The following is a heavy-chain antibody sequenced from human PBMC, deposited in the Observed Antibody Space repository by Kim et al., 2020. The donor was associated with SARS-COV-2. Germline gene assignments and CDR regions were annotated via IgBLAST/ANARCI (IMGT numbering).Heavy chain of an antibody. CDR1: GFTFSSYA. V-gene: IGHV3-30*04. J-gene: IGHJ4*02. CDR2: ISYDGSNK. CDR3: AREKTGIVATPLRY. D-gene: IGHD5-12*01. Sequence: GSLRLSCAASGFTFSSYAMHWVRQAPGKGLEWVAVISYDGSNKYYADSVKGRFTISRDNSKNTLYLQMNSLRAEDTAVYYCAREKTGIVATPLRYWGQG.